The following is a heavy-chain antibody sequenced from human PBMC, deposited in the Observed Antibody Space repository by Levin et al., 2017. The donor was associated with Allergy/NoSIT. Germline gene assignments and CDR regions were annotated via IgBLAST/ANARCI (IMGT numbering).Heavy chain of an antibody. J-gene: IGHJ4*02. Sequence: GESLKISCAASGFTFSDYYMSWIRQAPGKGLEWVSYISSSGSTISYADSVKGRFTISRDNAKNSLYLQMNSLRAEDTAVYYCARTSGSSTTGYFDYWGQGTLVTVSS. CDR3: ARTSGSSTTGYFDY. V-gene: IGHV3-11*01. D-gene: IGHD1-26*01. CDR1: GFTFSDYY. CDR2: ISSSGSTI.